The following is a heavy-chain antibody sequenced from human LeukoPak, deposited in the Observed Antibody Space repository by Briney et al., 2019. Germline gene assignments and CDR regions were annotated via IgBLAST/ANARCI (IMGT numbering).Heavy chain of an antibody. D-gene: IGHD4/OR15-4a*01. CDR3: ARDLSNYAFDI. J-gene: IGHJ3*02. CDR1: GYTFTGYY. CDR2: INPNSGGA. Sequence: ASVKVSCNASGYTFTGYYMHRVRQAPGQGLEWMGWINPNSGGANYAQKFQGRVTMTRDTSISTAYMELSRLRSDDTAVYYCARDLSNYAFDIWGQGTMVTVSS. V-gene: IGHV1-2*02.